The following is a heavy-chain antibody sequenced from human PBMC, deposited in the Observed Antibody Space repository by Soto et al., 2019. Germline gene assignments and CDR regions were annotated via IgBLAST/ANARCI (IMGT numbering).Heavy chain of an antibody. D-gene: IGHD2-15*01. CDR2: ISYDGSNK. V-gene: IGHV3-30-3*01. Sequence: GGSLRLSCAASGFTFSSYAMHWVRQAPGKGLEWVAVISYDGSNKYYADSVKGRFTISRDNSKNTLYLQMNSLRAEDTAVYYCARESCVEAAFDIWGQGTMVTVSS. CDR3: ARESCVEAAFDI. J-gene: IGHJ3*02. CDR1: GFTFSSYA.